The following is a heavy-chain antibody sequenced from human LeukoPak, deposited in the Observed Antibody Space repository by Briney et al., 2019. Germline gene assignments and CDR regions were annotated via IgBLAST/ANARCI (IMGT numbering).Heavy chain of an antibody. Sequence: GGSLRLSCSASAFTFSSYWMHWFRLAPGKGLVWVSRINRDGSSTSYADSVKGRFTISRDNAKNTPYLQMNSLRVEDTAIYYCTRDSFDDRRYYGMDVWGLGTTVIVSS. V-gene: IGHV3-74*01. CDR1: AFTFSSYW. D-gene: IGHD3-22*01. CDR3: TRDSFDDRRYYGMDV. CDR2: INRDGSST. J-gene: IGHJ6*01.